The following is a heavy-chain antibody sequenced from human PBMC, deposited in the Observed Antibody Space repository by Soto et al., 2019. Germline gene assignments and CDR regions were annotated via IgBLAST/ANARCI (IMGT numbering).Heavy chain of an antibody. D-gene: IGHD6-13*01. V-gene: IGHV4-59*01. CDR3: ARLVRIAAAGPGWFAP. Sequence: SETLSLTCTVSGGSISSYYWSWIRQPPGKGLEWIGYIYYSGSTNYNPSLKSRVTISVDTSKNQFSLKLSSVTAADTAVYYCARLVRIAAAGPGWFAPWGQGTLVTVSS. J-gene: IGHJ5*02. CDR1: GGSISSYY. CDR2: IYYSGST.